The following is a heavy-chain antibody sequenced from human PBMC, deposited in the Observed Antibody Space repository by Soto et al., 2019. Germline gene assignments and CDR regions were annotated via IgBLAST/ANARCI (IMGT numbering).Heavy chain of an antibody. D-gene: IGHD3-3*01. Sequence: EVQLVESGVGLVEPGGSLRLSCVGSGFTFNTYSMNWVRQAPGKGLEWVSSISSSASDITYADSVKGRFTISRDNAKNSLFLQMSSLRADDSATYYCARGRDFWSGFRYYDFWGQGILVTVSS. J-gene: IGHJ4*02. CDR2: ISSSASDI. CDR1: GFTFNTYS. V-gene: IGHV3-21*04. CDR3: ARGRDFWSGFRYYDF.